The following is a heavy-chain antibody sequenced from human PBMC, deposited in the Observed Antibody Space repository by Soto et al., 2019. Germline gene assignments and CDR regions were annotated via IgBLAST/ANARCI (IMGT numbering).Heavy chain of an antibody. Sequence: SETLSLTCTVSGGSISSSSYYWGWIRQPPGKGLEWIGSIYYSGSTYYNPSLKSRVTISVDTSKNQFSLKLSSVTAADTAVYFWAKHARYYVFLFAFWGRGHLVTVSS. CDR3: AKHARYYVFLFAF. V-gene: IGHV4-39*01. CDR2: IYYSGST. J-gene: IGHJ4*02. D-gene: IGHD3-3*01. CDR1: GGSISSSSYY.